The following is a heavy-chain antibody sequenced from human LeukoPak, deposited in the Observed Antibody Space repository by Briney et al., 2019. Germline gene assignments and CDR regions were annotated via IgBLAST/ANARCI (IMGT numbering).Heavy chain of an antibody. CDR2: IYYSGST. V-gene: IGHV4-59*01. D-gene: IGHD4-17*01. CDR1: GGSISSYY. Sequence: SETLSLTCTVSGGSISSYYWSWIRQPPGKGLEWIGYIYYSGSTDYNPSLKSRVTISVDTSKNQFSLKLSSVTAADTAVYYCARDLATVTTSKYYYYMDVWGKGTTVTVSS. J-gene: IGHJ6*03. CDR3: ARDLATVTTSKYYYYMDV.